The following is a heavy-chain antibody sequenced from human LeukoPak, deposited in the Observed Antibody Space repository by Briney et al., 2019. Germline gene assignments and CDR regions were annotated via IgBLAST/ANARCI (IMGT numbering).Heavy chain of an antibody. CDR2: ISSSGNTI. CDR1: GFTFSSYD. V-gene: IGHV3-48*03. D-gene: IGHD5-18*01. CDR3: ARGIRQYSYGYGFDH. J-gene: IGHJ4*02. Sequence: GESLRLSCAASGFTFSSYDMNWVRQAPGKGLEWVSYISSSGNTIYYADSVKGRFTISRENAKNSLYPQMNSLRAEDTAVYYCARGIRQYSYGYGFDHWGQGTLVTVSS.